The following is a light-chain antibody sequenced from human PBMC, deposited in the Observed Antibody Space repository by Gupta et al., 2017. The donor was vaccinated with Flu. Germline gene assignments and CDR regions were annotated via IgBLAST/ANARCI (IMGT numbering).Light chain of an antibody. J-gene: IGLJ1*01. Sequence: QSALTQPASVSGSPGQSIPIPCTGTSSDVGGYNYVSWYQQHPGNAPKLMIYEVSNRPSGVSNRVSGSKSGNTASLTISGLQAEDEADYYCSSYTSSSRVFGTGTKVTVL. CDR3: SSYTSSSRV. CDR1: SSDVGGYNY. V-gene: IGLV2-14*01. CDR2: EVS.